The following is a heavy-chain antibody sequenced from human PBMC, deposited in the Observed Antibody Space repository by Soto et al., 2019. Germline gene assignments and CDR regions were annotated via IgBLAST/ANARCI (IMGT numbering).Heavy chain of an antibody. J-gene: IGHJ4*02. Sequence: GGSLRLSCAASGFTFRTYSMNWVRQVPGKGLEWVSAISSDSTYIFYADSVKGRFTISRDNAKNSLYLQINSLRAEDTAVYYCARDLGVTATGPSLGYWGQGTQVTVSS. D-gene: IGHD6-25*01. V-gene: IGHV3-21*01. CDR2: ISSDSTYI. CDR1: GFTFRTYS. CDR3: ARDLGVTATGPSLGY.